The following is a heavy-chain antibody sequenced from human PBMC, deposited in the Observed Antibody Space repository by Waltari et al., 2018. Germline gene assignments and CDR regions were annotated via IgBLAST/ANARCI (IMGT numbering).Heavy chain of an antibody. D-gene: IGHD6-13*01. Sequence: QVQLQESGPGLVKPPETLSLTCAVSGYSISSGYYWGWIRQPPGKGLEWIGSSYHSGSTYYNPSLKSRVTISVDTSKNQFSLKLSSVTAADTAVYYCARRNSSWPPFDYWGQGTLVTVSS. CDR2: SYHSGST. CDR3: ARRNSSWPPFDY. J-gene: IGHJ4*02. V-gene: IGHV4-38-2*01. CDR1: GYSISSGYY.